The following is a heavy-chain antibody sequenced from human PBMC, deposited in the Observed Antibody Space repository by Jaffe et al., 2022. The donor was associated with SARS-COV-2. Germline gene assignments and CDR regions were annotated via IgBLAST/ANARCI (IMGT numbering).Heavy chain of an antibody. Sequence: QVQLQESGPGLVKPSETLSLTCTVSGGSISSYYWSWIRQPPGKGLEWIGYIYYSGSTNYNPSLKSRVTISVDTSKNQFSLKLSSVTAADTAVYYCARVGSSIRNWFDPWGQGTLVTVSS. CDR1: GGSISSYY. J-gene: IGHJ5*02. CDR3: ARVGSSIRNWFDP. V-gene: IGHV4-59*01. D-gene: IGHD6-13*01. CDR2: IYYSGST.